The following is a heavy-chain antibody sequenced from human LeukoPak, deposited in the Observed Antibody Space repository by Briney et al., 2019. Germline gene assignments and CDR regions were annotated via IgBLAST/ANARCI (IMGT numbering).Heavy chain of an antibody. CDR2: ISAYNGNT. J-gene: IGHJ4*02. Sequence: ASVTLSCTASGYTFTSYGISWVRQAPGQGLEGMGWISAYNGNTNYAQKLQGRVTMTTDTSTSTAYMELRSLRSDDTAVYYCARDDSGGYFEFDYWGQGTLVTVSS. D-gene: IGHD1-26*01. CDR3: ARDDSGGYFEFDY. V-gene: IGHV1-18*01. CDR1: GYTFTSYG.